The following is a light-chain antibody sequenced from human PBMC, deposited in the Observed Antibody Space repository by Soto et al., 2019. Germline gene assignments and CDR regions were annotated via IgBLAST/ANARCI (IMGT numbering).Light chain of an antibody. V-gene: IGKV3-20*01. CDR1: QSVSSSY. CDR2: GAS. J-gene: IGKJ2*01. CDR3: HQYGSSPYT. Sequence: ESVLTQSPGTLSLSPGERATLSCRASQSVSSSYLAWYQQKPGQAPRLLIYGASSRATGIPDRFSGSGSGTDFTLTITRLELKDFAVYYGHQYGSSPYTFGQGTKLEI.